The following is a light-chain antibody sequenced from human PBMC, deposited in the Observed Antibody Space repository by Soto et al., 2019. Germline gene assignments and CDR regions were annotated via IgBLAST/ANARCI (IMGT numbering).Light chain of an antibody. CDR3: SSYTSSSSLEGV. V-gene: IGLV2-14*01. CDR1: SSDVGGYNY. Sequence: QSALTQPASVSGSPGQSITISCTGTSSDVGGYNYVSWYQQHPGKAPKLMIYDVSNRPSGVSNRFSGSKSGNTASLTISWRQAEGEADYYCSSYTSSSSLEGVFGTGTKVTVL. J-gene: IGLJ1*01. CDR2: DVS.